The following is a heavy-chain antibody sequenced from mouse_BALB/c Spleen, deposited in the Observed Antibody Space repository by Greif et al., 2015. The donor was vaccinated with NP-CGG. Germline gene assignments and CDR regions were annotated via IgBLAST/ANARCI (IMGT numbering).Heavy chain of an antibody. CDR1: GYTFTNYW. Sequence: QVQLKQSGAELVRPGTSVKISCKASGYTFTNYWLGWVKQRPGHGLEWIGDIYPGGGYTNYNEKFEGKATLTADTSSSTAYMQLSSRTSEDSAVYFCTSPLYGSSYRAWFAYWGQGTLVTVSA. CDR2: IYPGGGYT. CDR3: TSPLYGSSYRAWFAY. J-gene: IGHJ3*01. D-gene: IGHD1-1*01. V-gene: IGHV1-63*02.